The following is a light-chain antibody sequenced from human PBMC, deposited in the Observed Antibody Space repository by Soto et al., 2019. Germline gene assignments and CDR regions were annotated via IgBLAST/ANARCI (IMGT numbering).Light chain of an antibody. CDR2: GAS. Sequence: EIVMTQSPATLSVSPGERATLSCRASQSVSSNLAWYQQIPGQAPRLLIYGASSRATGIPDRFSGSGSGTDFTLTISRLEPEDFAVYYCQQYGSYPITFGQGTRLEIK. CDR1: QSVSSN. CDR3: QQYGSYPIT. J-gene: IGKJ5*01. V-gene: IGKV3-20*01.